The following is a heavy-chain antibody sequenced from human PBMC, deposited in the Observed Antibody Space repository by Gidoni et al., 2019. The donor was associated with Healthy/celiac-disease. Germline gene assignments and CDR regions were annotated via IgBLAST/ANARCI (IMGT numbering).Heavy chain of an antibody. CDR3: ARHERSGSYFLDY. V-gene: IGHV4-39*01. J-gene: IGHJ4*02. D-gene: IGHD1-26*01. CDR2: IYYSGST. Sequence: QLQLQESGPGLVKPSETLSLSSSYYWGWIRQPPGKGLEWIGSIYYSGSTYYNPSLKSRVTISVDTSKNQFSLKLSSVTAADTAVYYCARHERSGSYFLDYWGQGTLVTVSS. CDR1: SSYY.